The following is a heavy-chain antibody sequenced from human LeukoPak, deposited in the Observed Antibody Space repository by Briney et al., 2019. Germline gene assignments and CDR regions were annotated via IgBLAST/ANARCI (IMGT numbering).Heavy chain of an antibody. V-gene: IGHV5-10-1*01. CDR1: GYSFTSYW. CDR2: IDPSDSYT. CDR3: ARNPSGYSSRYHYYGMDV. Sequence: GESLKISCKGSGYSFTSYWISWVRQMPGKGLEWMGRIDPSDSYTNYSPSFQGHATISADKSISTAYLQWSSLKASDTAMYYCARNPSGYSSRYHYYGMDVWGKGTTVTVSS. D-gene: IGHD6-13*01. J-gene: IGHJ6*04.